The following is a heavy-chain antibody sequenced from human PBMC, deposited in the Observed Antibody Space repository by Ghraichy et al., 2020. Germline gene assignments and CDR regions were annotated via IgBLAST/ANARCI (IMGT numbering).Heavy chain of an antibody. V-gene: IGHV3-13*01. Sequence: GGSLRLSCAASGFTFSSYDMHWVRQATGKSLEWVSAIDTAGNTYYLGSVKGRFTISRENAKNSLFLQMNSLRAEDTAVYYCARERDAYNSGPEPLDIWGQGTMVTVSS. CDR1: GFTFSSYD. D-gene: IGHD5-24*01. CDR3: ARERDAYNSGPEPLDI. CDR2: IDTAGNT. J-gene: IGHJ3*02.